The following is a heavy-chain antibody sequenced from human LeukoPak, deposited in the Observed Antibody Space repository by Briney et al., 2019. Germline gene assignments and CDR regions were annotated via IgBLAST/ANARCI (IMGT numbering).Heavy chain of an antibody. CDR3: ARGSSTSCFDY. Sequence: GGSLRLSCAASGFTFDDYAMHWVRQAPGEGLEWVSGISWNSGSIGYADSVKGRFTISRDNAKNSLYLQMNSLRAEDTAVYYCARGSSTSCFDYWGQGTLVTVSS. J-gene: IGHJ4*02. V-gene: IGHV3-9*01. CDR2: ISWNSGSI. CDR1: GFTFDDYA. D-gene: IGHD2-2*01.